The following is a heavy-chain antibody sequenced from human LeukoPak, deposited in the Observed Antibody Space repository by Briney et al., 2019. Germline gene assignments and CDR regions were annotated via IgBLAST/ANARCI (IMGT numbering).Heavy chain of an antibody. V-gene: IGHV3-23*01. CDR2: ISGSGGST. Sequence: GGSLRLSCAASGFTFSSYAMSWVRQAPGKGLEWVSAISGSGGSTYYADSVKGRFTISRDNSKNTLYLQMNSLRAEDTAVYYCASTPFVPAATSYYFDYWGQGTLVTVSS. CDR1: GFTFSSYA. D-gene: IGHD2-2*01. CDR3: ASTPFVPAATSYYFDY. J-gene: IGHJ4*02.